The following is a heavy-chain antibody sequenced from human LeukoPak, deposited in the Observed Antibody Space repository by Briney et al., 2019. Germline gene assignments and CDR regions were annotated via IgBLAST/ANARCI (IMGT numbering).Heavy chain of an antibody. V-gene: IGHV3-48*02. CDR2: ISGSGSTI. CDR1: GFTFSTYN. J-gene: IGHJ4*02. CDR3: ARDGVVGVTGFGSY. D-gene: IGHD1-26*01. Sequence: GSLRLSCAASGFTFSTYNMNWVRQAPGKGLEGVSYISGSGSTIHYADSVKGRFTISRDNAQNSLYLQMNSLRDEDTAVYYCARDGVVGVTGFGSYWGQGTLVTVSS.